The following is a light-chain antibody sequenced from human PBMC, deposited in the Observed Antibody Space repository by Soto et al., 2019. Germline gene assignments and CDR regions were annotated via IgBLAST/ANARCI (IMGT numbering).Light chain of an antibody. V-gene: IGKV1-39*01. CDR2: AAS. Sequence: DIQMTQSPSSLSASVGDRVTITCRASQSISSYLNWYQQKPGKAPKLLIYAASSLQSGVPSRFSGSVSGTDFTLTISSLQPEDFATYYCQQSYSTLWTFGQGTKVELK. CDR1: QSISSY. CDR3: QQSYSTLWT. J-gene: IGKJ1*01.